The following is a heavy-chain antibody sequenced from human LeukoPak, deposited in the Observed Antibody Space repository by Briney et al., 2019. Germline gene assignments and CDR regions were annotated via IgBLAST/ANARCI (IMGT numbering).Heavy chain of an antibody. V-gene: IGHV1-69*01. Sequence: GSSVKVPCKASGGTFSSYAISWVRQAPGQGLEWMGGIIPIFGTANYAQKFQGRVTITADESTSTAYMELSSLRSEDTAVYYCARASSYGYLRPYYFDYWGQGTLVTVSS. CDR1: GGTFSSYA. CDR2: IIPIFGTA. D-gene: IGHD5-18*01. J-gene: IGHJ4*02. CDR3: ARASSYGYLRPYYFDY.